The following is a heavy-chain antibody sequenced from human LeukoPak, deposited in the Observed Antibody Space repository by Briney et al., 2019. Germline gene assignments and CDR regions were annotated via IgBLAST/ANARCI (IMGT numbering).Heavy chain of an antibody. Sequence: PGGALRLSCAAPGFTFSSYALSSGRQAPGKGLEWVSAISGSGGSTYYADSVKGRCPISRDNSQSTLYLQMNSLRAEDTAVYYCAKDPLSSGYSSIWFDPWGQGTLVTVSS. CDR2: ISGSGGST. V-gene: IGHV3-23*01. D-gene: IGHD3-22*01. CDR3: AKDPLSSGYSSIWFDP. CDR1: GFTFSSYA. J-gene: IGHJ5*02.